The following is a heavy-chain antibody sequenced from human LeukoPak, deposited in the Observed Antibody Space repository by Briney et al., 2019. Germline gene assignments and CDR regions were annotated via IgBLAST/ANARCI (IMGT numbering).Heavy chain of an antibody. V-gene: IGHV4-4*07. CDR3: ARSELSCSGGSCPTRYAFDI. J-gene: IGHJ3*02. CDR1: GGSISSCY. CDR2: FYTSGTT. D-gene: IGHD2-15*01. Sequence: PSETLSLTCTVSGGSISSCYWSWIRQPAGKGLEWIGRFYTSGTTNYNPSLKSRVTISVDTSKNQFSLKLRSVTAADTALYYCARSELSCSGGSCPTRYAFDIWGQGTVVTASS.